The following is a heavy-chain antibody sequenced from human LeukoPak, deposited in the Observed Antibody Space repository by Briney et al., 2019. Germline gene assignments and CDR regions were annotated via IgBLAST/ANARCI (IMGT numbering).Heavy chain of an antibody. CDR3: ARLYDILTGAFDY. V-gene: IGHV3-11*06. D-gene: IGHD3-9*01. CDR1: XXTFXDXX. CDR2: ISSSSSYT. J-gene: IGHJ4*02. Sequence: GGSLRLSCAASXXTFXDXXXXXXXXXPGXXLXWXSYISSSSSYTNYADSVKGRFTISRDNAKNSLYLQMSSLRAEDTAIYYCARLYDILTGAFDYWGQGTLVTVSS.